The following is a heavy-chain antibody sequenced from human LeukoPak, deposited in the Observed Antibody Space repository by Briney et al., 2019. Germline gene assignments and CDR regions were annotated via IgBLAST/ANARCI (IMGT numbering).Heavy chain of an antibody. CDR1: GYTFSDYY. D-gene: IGHD1-14*01. Sequence: GASVTVSCKASGYTFSDYYIHWVRQAPGQGLEWVGWINPNGGGTNYAQKFQGRVTMTRDTSISTAYMELTSLRSDDTALYYCAEGITGGDYWGQGTLVTVSS. CDR2: INPNGGGT. J-gene: IGHJ4*02. V-gene: IGHV1-2*02. CDR3: AEGITGGDY.